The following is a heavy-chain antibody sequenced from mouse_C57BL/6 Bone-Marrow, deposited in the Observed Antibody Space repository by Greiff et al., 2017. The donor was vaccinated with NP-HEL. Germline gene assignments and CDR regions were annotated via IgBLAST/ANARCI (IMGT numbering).Heavy chain of an antibody. CDR1: GFTFSDYY. CDR3: ARDYGSRRSYFDY. J-gene: IGHJ2*01. CDR2: ISNGGGST. D-gene: IGHD1-1*01. V-gene: IGHV5-12*01. Sequence: EVHLVESGGGLVQPGGSLKLSCAASGFTFSDYYMYWVRQTPEKRLEWVAYISNGGGSTYYPDTVKGRFTISRDNAKNTLYLQMSRLKSEDTAMYYCARDYGSRRSYFDYWGQGTTLTVSS.